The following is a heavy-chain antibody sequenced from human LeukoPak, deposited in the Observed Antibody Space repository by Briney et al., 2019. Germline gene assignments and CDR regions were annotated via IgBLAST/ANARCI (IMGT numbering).Heavy chain of an antibody. D-gene: IGHD2-21*01. Sequence: GGSLRLSCTASGLTFSTYWMHWVRQAPGKGLEWVARVEKNGKSVYADSVRGRFTISRDIATNMMYLQMNSLKADDTAVYYCARDIPHNWLDSWGQGTPVIVSS. CDR2: VEKNGKSV. J-gene: IGHJ5*01. CDR1: GLTFSTYW. V-gene: IGHV3-74*01. CDR3: ARDIPHNWLDS.